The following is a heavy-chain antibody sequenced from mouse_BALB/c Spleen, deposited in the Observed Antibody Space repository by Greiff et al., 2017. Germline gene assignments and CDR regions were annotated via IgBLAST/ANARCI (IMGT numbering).Heavy chain of an antibody. CDR2: ISSGGST. V-gene: IGHV5-6-5*01. Sequence: EVQLVESGGGLVKPGGSLKLSCAASGFTFSSYAMSWVRQTPEKRLEWVASISSGGSTYYPDSVKGRFTISRDNARNILYLQMSSLRSEDTAMYYCARGRDGYYRAMDDWGQGTSVTVSS. J-gene: IGHJ4*01. D-gene: IGHD2-3*01. CDR1: GFTFSSYA. CDR3: ARGRDGYYRAMDD.